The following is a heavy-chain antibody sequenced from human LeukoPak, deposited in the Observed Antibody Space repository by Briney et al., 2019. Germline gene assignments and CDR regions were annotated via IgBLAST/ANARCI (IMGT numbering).Heavy chain of an antibody. CDR3: ARGSRLSSGPNAEFQTYYDFDY. J-gene: IGHJ4*02. D-gene: IGHD1-26*01. CDR1: GGSFSGYY. V-gene: IGHV4-34*01. Sequence: PSEALSLTCAVYGGSFSGYYWSWIRQPPGKGLEWIGEINHSGSTNYNPSLKSRVTISVDTSKNQFSLKLSSVTAADTAVYYCARGSRLSSGPNAEFQTYYDFDYWGQGTLVTVSS. CDR2: INHSGST.